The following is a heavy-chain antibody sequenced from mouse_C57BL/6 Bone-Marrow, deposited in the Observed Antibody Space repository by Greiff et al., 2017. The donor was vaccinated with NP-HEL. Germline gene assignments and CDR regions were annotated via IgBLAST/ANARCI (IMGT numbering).Heavy chain of an antibody. D-gene: IGHD1-1*01. CDR1: GYTFTDYY. V-gene: IGHV1-26*01. Sequence: VQLQQSGPELVKPGASVKISCKASGYTFTDYYMYWVKQSHGKSLEWIGDINPNNGGTSYNQKFKGKATLTVDKSSSTAYMELRSLTSEDSAVYYCARRITTVVAKYFDVWGTGTTVTVSS. CDR3: ARRITTVVAKYFDV. CDR2: INPNNGGT. J-gene: IGHJ1*03.